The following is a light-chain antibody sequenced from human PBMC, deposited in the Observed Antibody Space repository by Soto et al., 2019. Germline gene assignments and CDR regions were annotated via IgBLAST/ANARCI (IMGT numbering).Light chain of an antibody. CDR2: GNS. V-gene: IGLV1-40*01. J-gene: IGLJ3*02. CDR3: SSYTRSSTLVV. Sequence: QSVLTQPPSVSGAPGQRVTISCTGSTSNIGTGYDVHWYQQLPGTAPKLLIYGNSKRPSGVPDRISGSKSGSSASLAITGLQADDEADYYCSSYTRSSTLVVFGGGTKLTVL. CDR1: TSNIGTGYD.